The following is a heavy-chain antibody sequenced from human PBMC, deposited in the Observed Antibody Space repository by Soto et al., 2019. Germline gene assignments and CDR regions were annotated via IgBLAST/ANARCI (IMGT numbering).Heavy chain of an antibody. CDR3: AKGSAAAGTFVTDWFDP. V-gene: IGHV3-30*18. Sequence: QVQLVESGGGVVQPGRSLRLSCAASGFTFSSYGMHWVRQAPGKGLEWVAVISYDGSNKYYADSVKGRFTISRDNSKNTLYLQMNSLRAEDTAVYYCAKGSAAAGTFVTDWFDPWGQGTLVTVSS. D-gene: IGHD6-13*01. CDR2: ISYDGSNK. CDR1: GFTFSSYG. J-gene: IGHJ5*02.